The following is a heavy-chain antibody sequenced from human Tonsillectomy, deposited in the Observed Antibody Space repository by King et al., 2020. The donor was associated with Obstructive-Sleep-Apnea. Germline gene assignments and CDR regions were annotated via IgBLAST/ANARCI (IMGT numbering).Heavy chain of an antibody. J-gene: IGHJ6*02. CDR1: GGSISSTNW. D-gene: IGHD5-24*01. CDR3: ARVTWRPNYYGLDV. V-gene: IGHV4-4*02. Sequence: VQLQESGPGLVKPSGTLSLTCAVSGGSISSTNWWNWVRQPPGKGLEWIGEIYHSGNTNYNPSLKSRVTISVDKSKNQFSLNLNSLTAADTAVYYCARVTWRPNYYGLDVWGQGTTVTVSS. CDR2: IYHSGNT.